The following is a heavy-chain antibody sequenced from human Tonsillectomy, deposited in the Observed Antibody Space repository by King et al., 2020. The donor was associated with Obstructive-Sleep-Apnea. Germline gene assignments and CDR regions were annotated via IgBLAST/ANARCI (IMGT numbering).Heavy chain of an antibody. Sequence: VQLVESGAEVKKPGSSVKVSCKASGGTFSSYAISWVRQAPGQGLEWMGGIIPIFGTANYAQKFQGRVTITADESTSTAYMELSSLRSEDTAVYYCARGALERRPDYYYGMDVWGQGTTVTVSS. D-gene: IGHD1-1*01. CDR3: ARGALERRPDYYYGMDV. J-gene: IGHJ6*02. CDR2: IIPIFGTA. V-gene: IGHV1-69*01. CDR1: GGTFSSYA.